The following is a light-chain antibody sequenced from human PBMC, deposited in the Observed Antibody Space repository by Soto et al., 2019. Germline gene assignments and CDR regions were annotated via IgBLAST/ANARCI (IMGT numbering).Light chain of an antibody. Sequence: QSALTQPHSVSGSPGQSVTISCTGTSVDVGAYDFVSWYQQHPGKAPKLLIYVVSGRPSGVPHRFSGSKSGNAASLTISGLQAEDEADYYCCSYAVTFYVFGTGTKLTVL. V-gene: IGLV2-11*01. CDR3: CSYAVTFYV. CDR1: SVDVGAYDF. J-gene: IGLJ1*01. CDR2: VVS.